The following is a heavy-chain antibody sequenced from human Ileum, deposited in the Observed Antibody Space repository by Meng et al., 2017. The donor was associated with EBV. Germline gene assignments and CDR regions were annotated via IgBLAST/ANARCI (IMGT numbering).Heavy chain of an antibody. CDR3: ARGWDTAMDSG. Sequence: VQRQELGPRLVHPSETLSLTCTFSCGSVSISSYYWSWIRQPPGKGLEWIGYIYYSGTTNYNPSLESRVTISVDTSKNQFSLKLRSVAASDTAVYYCARGWDTAMDSGWGQGTLVTVSS. CDR2: IYYSGTT. J-gene: IGHJ4*02. D-gene: IGHD5-18*01. CDR1: CGSVSISSYY. V-gene: IGHV4-61*01.